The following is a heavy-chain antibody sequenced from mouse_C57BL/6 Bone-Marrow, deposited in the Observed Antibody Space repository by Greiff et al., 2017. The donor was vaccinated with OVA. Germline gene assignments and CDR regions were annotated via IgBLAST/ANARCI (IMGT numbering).Heavy chain of an antibody. CDR2: IDPSDSYT. V-gene: IGHV1-59*01. J-gene: IGHJ3*01. D-gene: IGHD1-3*01. CDR1: GYTFTSYW. CDR3: ARSSSLAY. Sequence: VQLQQPGAELVRPGTSVKLSCKASGYTFTSYWMHWVKQRPGQGLEWIGVIDPSDSYTNYNQKFKGKATLTVDTSSSTAYMQLSSLTSEDAAVYYCARSSSLAYWGQGTLVTVSA.